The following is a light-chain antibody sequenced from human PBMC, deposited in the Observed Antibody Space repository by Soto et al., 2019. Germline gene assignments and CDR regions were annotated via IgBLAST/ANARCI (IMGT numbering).Light chain of an antibody. V-gene: IGKV4-1*01. J-gene: IGKJ2*01. CDR1: QNVLYSSKNKNL. CDR2: WAS. Sequence: DIVMTPSPEYLAVSLGERATINCKSSQNVLYSSKNKNLIAWYQQKPGQPPKLLIYWASTRESGVPDRFSGSESGRDFTLTISSLQAEDVAVYYCQQYYSPPRYTFGQGTRLEIK. CDR3: QQYYSPPRYT.